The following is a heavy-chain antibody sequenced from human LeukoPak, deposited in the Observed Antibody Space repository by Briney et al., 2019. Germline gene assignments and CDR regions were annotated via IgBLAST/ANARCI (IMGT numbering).Heavy chain of an antibody. Sequence: ASVKVSCKASLGTFCSYAISGVRQAPGQGLEWMGGIIPIFVAANYAQKFQGRVTITADESTSTAYMELSSLRSEDTGVYYCARGWYYDILSGYQVGGYFDYWGQGTLVTVSS. V-gene: IGHV1-69*13. CDR3: ARGWYYDILSGYQVGGYFDY. D-gene: IGHD3-9*01. CDR2: IIPIFVAA. CDR1: LGTFCSYA. J-gene: IGHJ4*02.